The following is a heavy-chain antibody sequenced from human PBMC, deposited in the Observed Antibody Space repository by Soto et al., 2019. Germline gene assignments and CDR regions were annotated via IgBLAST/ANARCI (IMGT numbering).Heavy chain of an antibody. D-gene: IGHD6-13*01. CDR3: ARGPGSWYYYYMDV. Sequence: ASVKVSCKASGYTFTSYDINWVRQATGQGLEWMGWMNPSSGNTGYAQKFQGRVTMTRNTSISTAYMELSSLRSEDTAVYYCARGPGSWYYYYMDVWGKGTTVTVSS. CDR2: MNPSSGNT. V-gene: IGHV1-8*01. CDR1: GYTFTSYD. J-gene: IGHJ6*03.